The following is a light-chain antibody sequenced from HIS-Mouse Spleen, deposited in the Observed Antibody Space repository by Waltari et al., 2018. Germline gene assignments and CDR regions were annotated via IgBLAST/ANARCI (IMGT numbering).Light chain of an antibody. J-gene: IGLJ3*02. CDR1: SLRSYY. CDR3: NTRDSSGNHLV. Sequence: SSELTQDPAVSVALGQTVRITCQGDSLRSYYASWYQQKPGKAPVLVIYGKNNRASGIPDRFSGSSSGNTASFTITGAQAEDEADYDCNTRDSSGNHLVFGGGTKLTVL. V-gene: IGLV3-19*01. CDR2: GKN.